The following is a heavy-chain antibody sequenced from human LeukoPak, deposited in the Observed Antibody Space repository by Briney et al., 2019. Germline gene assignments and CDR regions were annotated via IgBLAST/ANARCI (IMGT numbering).Heavy chain of an antibody. CDR3: ARGGSYKYNWFDP. D-gene: IGHD1-26*01. CDR2: IYTSGST. J-gene: IGHJ5*02. CDR1: GGSISSGSYY. V-gene: IGHV4-61*02. Sequence: SETLSLTCTVSGGSISSGSYYWSWIRQPAGKGLEWIGRIYTSGSTNYNPSLKSRVTISVDTSKNQFSLKLSSVTAADTAVYYCARGGSYKYNWFDPWGQGTLVTVSS.